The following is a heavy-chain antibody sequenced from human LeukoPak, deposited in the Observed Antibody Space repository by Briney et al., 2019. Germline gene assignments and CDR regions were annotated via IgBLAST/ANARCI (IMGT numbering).Heavy chain of an antibody. J-gene: IGHJ4*02. V-gene: IGHV3-21*01. Sequence: GGSLRLSCSASGFTFSGYTMNWVREAPGKGVEWVSFISGSTTYIHYADSMKGRFTISRDNAKNSLYLQMNSLRAEDTAVYYCARETRLRWTDYWGQGALVTVSS. CDR3: ARETRLRWTDY. CDR2: ISGSTTYI. D-gene: IGHD5-24*01. CDR1: GFTFSGYT.